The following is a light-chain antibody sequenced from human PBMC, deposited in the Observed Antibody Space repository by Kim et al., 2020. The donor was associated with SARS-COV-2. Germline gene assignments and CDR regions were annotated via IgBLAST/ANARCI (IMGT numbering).Light chain of an antibody. V-gene: IGLV2-23*02. CDR2: EVT. CDR1: SSNFGTANL. Sequence: QSAPTQPASVSGSLGQSIIISCTGSSSNFGTANLVSWYQQCPGKAPRLIIYEVTKRPSGVSNRFSGSRSGNTAFLAISGLQTEDEGDYYCSSFAGTETFDVFGGGTQLTVL. CDR3: SSFAGTETFDV. J-gene: IGLJ2*01.